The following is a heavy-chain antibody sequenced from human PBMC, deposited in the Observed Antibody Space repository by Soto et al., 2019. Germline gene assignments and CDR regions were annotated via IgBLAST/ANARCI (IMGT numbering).Heavy chain of an antibody. CDR3: ARVIIAAPGTDY. J-gene: IGHJ4*02. D-gene: IGHD6-13*01. V-gene: IGHV3-48*03. CDR2: ISSSGSSGSTI. Sequence: GGSLRLSCAASGFTFSSYEMNWVRQAPGKGLEWVSYISSSGSSGSTIYYADSVKGRFTISRDNAKYSLYLQMNSERAEDTAVYYCARVIIAAPGTDYWGQGTLVTVSS. CDR1: GFTFSSYE.